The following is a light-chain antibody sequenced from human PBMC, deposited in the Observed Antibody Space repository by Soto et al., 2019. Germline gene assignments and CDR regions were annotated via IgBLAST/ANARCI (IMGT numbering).Light chain of an antibody. Sequence: QSVLTQPPSASGSPGQSVTISCAGTINDVGGYNYVSWYQQHPGKVPQLMIYQVTKRPSGVPDRFSASKSDTTASLTISGLQAEDEGDYYCMSYAGCNRFVFGTGTKVTVL. CDR3: MSYAGCNRFV. J-gene: IGLJ1*01. V-gene: IGLV2-8*01. CDR1: INDVGGYNY. CDR2: QVT.